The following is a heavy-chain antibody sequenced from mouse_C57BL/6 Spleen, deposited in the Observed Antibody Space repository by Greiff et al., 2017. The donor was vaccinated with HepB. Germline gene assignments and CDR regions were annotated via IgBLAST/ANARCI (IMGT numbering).Heavy chain of an antibody. V-gene: IGHV1-15*01. D-gene: IGHD3-3*01. Sequence: QVQLQHSGAELVRPGASVTLSCKASGYTFTDYEMHWVKQTPVHGLEWIGAIDPETGGTAYNQKFKGKAILTADKSSSTAYMELRSLTSEDSAVYYCTRSTRDPFDYWGQGTTLTVSS. CDR1: GYTFTDYE. CDR3: TRSTRDPFDY. J-gene: IGHJ2*01. CDR2: IDPETGGT.